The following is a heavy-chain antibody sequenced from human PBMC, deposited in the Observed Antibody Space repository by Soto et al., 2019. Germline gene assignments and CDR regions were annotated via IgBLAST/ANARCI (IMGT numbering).Heavy chain of an antibody. Sequence: EVQLVESGGGLVQPGGSLRLSCAASGFTFSTYSMSWVRQAPGRGLEWVSYISSSSSPIYHADSVQGRSTISRDNAKHSPSLQMNTLRAEDTAVYYCARVVIVPYGGIIFDYLCQGTLVTVSS. J-gene: IGHJ4*02. D-gene: IGHD3-16*01. V-gene: IGHV3-48*01. CDR3: ARVVIVPYGGIIFDY. CDR1: GFTFSTYS. CDR2: ISSSSSPI.